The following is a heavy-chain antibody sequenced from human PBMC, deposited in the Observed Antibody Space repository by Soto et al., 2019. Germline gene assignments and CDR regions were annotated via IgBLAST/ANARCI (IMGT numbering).Heavy chain of an antibody. CDR2: IIPMSDSP. CDR1: WGALHISA. J-gene: IGHJ6*01. D-gene: IGHD1-7*01. Sequence: SVKVSCKVSWGALHISALNWVRQAPVQGLERIGRIIPMSDSPNYAQEFQGRVTIIADISTTTAYMEVRILRSEDAALYYCAPAPNWNYQLYRYWGQGTMVTVPS. V-gene: IGHV1-69*06. CDR3: APAPNWNYQLYRY.